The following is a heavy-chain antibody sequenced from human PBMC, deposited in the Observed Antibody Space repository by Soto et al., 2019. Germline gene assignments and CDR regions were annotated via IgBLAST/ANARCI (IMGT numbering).Heavy chain of an antibody. CDR1: GYRFSTHG. CDR3: ARDARGPISDSYFDY. V-gene: IGHV1-18*04. J-gene: IGHJ4*02. CDR2: ISAYNGNT. D-gene: IGHD3-10*01. Sequence: QVQLVQSGAEVKKPGASVKVSCKADGYRFSTHGITWVRQAPGQGPEWMGWISAYNGNTDSAEKFQGRVTMTTDTSTATAYMELRSLRPDDTAVYYCARDARGPISDSYFDYWGQGTLVIVAS.